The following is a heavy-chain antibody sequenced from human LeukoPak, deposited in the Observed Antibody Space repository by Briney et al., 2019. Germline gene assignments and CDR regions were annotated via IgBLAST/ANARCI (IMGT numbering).Heavy chain of an antibody. CDR3: ATPYCGTISCLDVFDV. Sequence: SETLSLTCTVSGVSISSDKYYWSWIRQRPGKGLEWIGYMYYSGSTSCNPSLKSRASISIDGPKSQFSLRLTSVTAADTAVYYCATPYCGTISCLDVFDVWGQGTTVTVSS. V-gene: IGHV4-31*03. J-gene: IGHJ3*01. D-gene: IGHD2-21*01. CDR2: MYYSGST. CDR1: GVSISSDKYY.